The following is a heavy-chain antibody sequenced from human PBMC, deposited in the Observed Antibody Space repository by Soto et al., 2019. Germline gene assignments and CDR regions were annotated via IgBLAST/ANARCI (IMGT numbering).Heavy chain of an antibody. V-gene: IGHV4-30-4*01. D-gene: IGHD5-12*01. CDR3: ARDRRGYVGGFGY. CDR1: GGSISSGDYY. J-gene: IGHJ4*02. Sequence: QVQLQESGPGLVKPSQTLSLTCTVSGGSISSGDYYWSWIRQPPGKGLEWIGYIYYSGSTYYNPALKSRVTISVDTSKNQFSLKLSSVTAADTAVYYCARDRRGYVGGFGYWGQGTLVTVSS. CDR2: IYYSGST.